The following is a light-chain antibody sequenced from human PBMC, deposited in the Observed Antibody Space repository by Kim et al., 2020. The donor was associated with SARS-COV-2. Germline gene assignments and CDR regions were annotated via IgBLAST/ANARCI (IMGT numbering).Light chain of an antibody. CDR1: SGHSSYA. J-gene: IGLJ2*01. CDR2: LNSDGSH. CDR3: QTWGTGIPVV. Sequence: SGKLTCTLSSGHSSYAIAWHQQQPEKGPRYLMKLNSDGSHSKGDGIPDRFSGSSSGAERYLTISSLQSEDEADYYCQTWGTGIPVVFGGGTQLTVL. V-gene: IGLV4-69*01.